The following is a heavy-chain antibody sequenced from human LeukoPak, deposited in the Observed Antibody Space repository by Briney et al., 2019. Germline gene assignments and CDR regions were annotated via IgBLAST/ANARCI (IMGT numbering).Heavy chain of an antibody. J-gene: IGHJ4*02. Sequence: GGSLRLSCAASGFTFSSYSMNRVRQAPGKGLEWVSSISSSSSYIYYADSVKGRFTISRDNAKNSLYLQMNSLRAEDTAVYYCAKERDRATCTFDYWGQGTLVTVSS. CDR2: ISSSSSYI. V-gene: IGHV3-21*04. CDR3: AKERDRATCTFDY. D-gene: IGHD1-26*01. CDR1: GFTFSSYS.